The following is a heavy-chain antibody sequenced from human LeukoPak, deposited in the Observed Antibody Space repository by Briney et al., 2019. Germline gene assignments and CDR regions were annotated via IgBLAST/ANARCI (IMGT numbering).Heavy chain of an antibody. Sequence: SVKVSCKASGFTFTSSAMQWVRQARGQRLEWIGWIVVGSGNTNYAQKFQERVTITRDMSTSTAYMELRSLRSDDTAVYYCARDGHRMYYYESSVYRFDYWGQGTLVTVSS. V-gene: IGHV1-58*02. CDR2: IVVGSGNT. J-gene: IGHJ4*02. CDR1: GFTFTSSA. CDR3: ARDGHRMYYYESSVYRFDY. D-gene: IGHD3-22*01.